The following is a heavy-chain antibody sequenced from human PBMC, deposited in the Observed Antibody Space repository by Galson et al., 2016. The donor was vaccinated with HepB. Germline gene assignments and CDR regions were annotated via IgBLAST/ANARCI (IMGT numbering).Heavy chain of an antibody. D-gene: IGHD2-21*02. CDR1: GFTFNTYA. CDR2: LSASGGAT. V-gene: IGHV3-23*01. Sequence: SLRLSCAASGFTFNTYAMSWVRQAPGKGLEWVSTLSASGGATYYSDSVKGRFTISRDNSKNTLYLQMNSLRAEDTAVYYCAKGRYCGGDCYSSDYWGQGTLVTVSS. CDR3: AKGRYCGGDCYSSDY. J-gene: IGHJ4*02.